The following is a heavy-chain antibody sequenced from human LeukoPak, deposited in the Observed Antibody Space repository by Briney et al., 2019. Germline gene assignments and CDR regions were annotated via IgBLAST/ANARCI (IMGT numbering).Heavy chain of an antibody. D-gene: IGHD6-13*01. Sequence: GGSLRFSCAASGFTFSSYAMSWVRQAPGKGLEWVSAISGSGGSTYYADSVKSRFTISRDNSKNTLYLQMNSLRAEDTAVYYCAKDRSYRIAAAGVFDYWGQGTLVTVSS. V-gene: IGHV3-23*01. CDR2: ISGSGGST. CDR3: AKDRSYRIAAAGVFDY. CDR1: GFTFSSYA. J-gene: IGHJ4*02.